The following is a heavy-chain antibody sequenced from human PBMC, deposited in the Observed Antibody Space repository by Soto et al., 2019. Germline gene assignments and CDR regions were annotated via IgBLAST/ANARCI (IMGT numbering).Heavy chain of an antibody. CDR2: INPNSGGT. V-gene: IGHV1-2*04. CDR1: GYTFTGYY. Sequence: ASVKVSCKASGYTFTGYYMHWVRQAPGQGLEWMGWINPNSGGTNYAQKFQGWVTMARDTSISTAYMELSRLRSDDTAVYYCARGLRFLEWLLKRAPDAFDIWGQGTMVNVSS. J-gene: IGHJ3*02. D-gene: IGHD3-3*01. CDR3: ARGLRFLEWLLKRAPDAFDI.